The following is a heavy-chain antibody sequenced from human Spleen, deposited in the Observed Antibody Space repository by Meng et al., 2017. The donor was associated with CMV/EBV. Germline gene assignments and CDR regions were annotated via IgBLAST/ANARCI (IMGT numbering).Heavy chain of an antibody. J-gene: IGHJ6*02. CDR3: ARDLRDYNGMDV. CDR1: GFTFNHYY. CDR2: ISSSGSTI. V-gene: IGHV3-11*01. Sequence: GGSLRLSCAASGFTFNHYYMSWIRQAPGKGLEWVSYISSSGSTIYYADSVKGRFTISRDNAKNSLHLQMNNLRAEYTAVCYCARDLRDYNGMDVWGQGTTVTVSS.